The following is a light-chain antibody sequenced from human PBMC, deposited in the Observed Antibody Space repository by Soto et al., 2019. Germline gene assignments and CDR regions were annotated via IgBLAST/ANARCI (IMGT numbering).Light chain of an antibody. Sequence: DIQMTQSPSSLSASVGDRVTITCRASQSISSYLNWYQQKPGKAPKLLIYAASSLQSGFPSRFSGRGSGTDFTLTISSLQPEDFATYYCQQSYSTSWTFGQGTKVEIK. CDR2: AAS. CDR1: QSISSY. J-gene: IGKJ1*01. CDR3: QQSYSTSWT. V-gene: IGKV1-39*01.